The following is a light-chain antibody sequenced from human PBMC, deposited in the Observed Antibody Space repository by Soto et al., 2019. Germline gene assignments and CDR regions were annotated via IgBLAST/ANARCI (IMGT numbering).Light chain of an antibody. CDR2: GNS. J-gene: IGLJ1*01. CDR1: SSNIGAGYD. Sequence: QSVLTQPPSVSGAPGQRVTISCTGSSSNIGAGYDVHWYQQLPGTAPKLLIYGNSNRPSGVPDRFSGSKSGTSASLAITGLQAEDEADYYCQSYDSSLSGVVFGTGTKVTVL. V-gene: IGLV1-40*01. CDR3: QSYDSSLSGVV.